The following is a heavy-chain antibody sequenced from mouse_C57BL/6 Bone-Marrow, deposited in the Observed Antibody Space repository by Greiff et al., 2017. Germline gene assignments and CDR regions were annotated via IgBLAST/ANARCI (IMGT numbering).Heavy chain of an antibody. J-gene: IGHJ4*01. CDR1: GYTFTDYE. V-gene: IGHV1-15*01. D-gene: IGHD2-1*01. Sequence: QIQLQQSGAELVRPGASVTLSCKASGYTFTDYEMHWVKQTPVHGLEWIGAIDPETGGTAYNQKFKGKAILTADKSSSTAYMELRSLTSEDSAVYYCTRNCDYGKMIAMDYWGQGTSVTVSS. CDR2: IDPETGGT. CDR3: TRNCDYGKMIAMDY.